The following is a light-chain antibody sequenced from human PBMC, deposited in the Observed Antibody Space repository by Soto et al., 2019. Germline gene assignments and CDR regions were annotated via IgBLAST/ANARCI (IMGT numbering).Light chain of an antibody. CDR3: KNTPNRPRP. Sequence: DRGIPHSHTSLSVSPWARVTLSFKASRSVDRQVLWYQHRPGQAPRLLIYDTSARAAGIPARFSGSGSETEFPLTISSLQSEDFAIYYCKNTPNRPRPFGQGTKVDIK. V-gene: IGKV3-15*01. J-gene: IGKJ1*01. CDR1: RSVDRQ. CDR2: DTS.